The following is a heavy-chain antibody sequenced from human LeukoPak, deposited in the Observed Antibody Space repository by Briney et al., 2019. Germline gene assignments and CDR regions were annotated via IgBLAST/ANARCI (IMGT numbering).Heavy chain of an antibody. CDR1: RFTFSIFA. CDR2: IGSSNTI. Sequence: GGSLRLSCAASRFTFSIFAMNWVRQAPGKGLEWLSYIGSSNTIYSADSVKGRFTISRDNAKNSLYLQMNSLRAEDTAVYYCARGSFLITFGGLIVWGQGTLVTVSS. D-gene: IGHD3-16*02. CDR3: ARGSFLITFGGLIV. J-gene: IGHJ4*02. V-gene: IGHV3-48*04.